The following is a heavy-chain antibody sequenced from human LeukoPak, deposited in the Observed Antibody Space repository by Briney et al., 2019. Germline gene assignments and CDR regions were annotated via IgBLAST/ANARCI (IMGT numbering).Heavy chain of an antibody. D-gene: IGHD1-26*01. CDR1: GYSFTSYW. Sequence: GESLRISCKGSGYSFTSYWINWVRRMPGKGLGWMGRIDPSDSYTNYSPSFQGHVTISADKSISTAYLQWSSLKASDTAMYYCARHMMVGAPPHFQHWAQGTLVTVSS. CDR3: ARHMMVGAPPHFQH. V-gene: IGHV5-10-1*01. J-gene: IGHJ1*01. CDR2: IDPSDSYT.